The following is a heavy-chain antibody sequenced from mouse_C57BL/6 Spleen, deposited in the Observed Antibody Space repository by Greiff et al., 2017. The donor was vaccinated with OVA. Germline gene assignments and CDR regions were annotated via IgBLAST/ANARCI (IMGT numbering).Heavy chain of an antibody. D-gene: IGHD2-2*01. CDR1: GFTFSDFY. CDR2: SRNKANDYTT. CDR3: ARAIYYGYDGGVFDY. Sequence: EVQGVESGGGLVQSGRSLRLSCATSGFTFSDFYMEWVRQAPGKGLEWIAASRNKANDYTTEYSASVKGRFIVSRDTSQSILYLQMNALRAEDTAIYYCARAIYYGYDGGVFDYWGQGTTLTVSS. V-gene: IGHV7-1*01. J-gene: IGHJ2*01.